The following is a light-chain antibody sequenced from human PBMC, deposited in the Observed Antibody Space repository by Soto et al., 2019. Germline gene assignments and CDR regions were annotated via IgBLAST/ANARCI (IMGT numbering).Light chain of an antibody. V-gene: IGKV3-11*01. Sequence: EIVLTQSPATLSLSPGERATLSCRASQSVSSYLAWYQQKPGQAPRLLIYDASNRATGIPARFSGSGSGTDVTRTISSLEPEDFAVYYCQQRSNWPPKYTFGQGTKLEIK. CDR3: QQRSNWPPKYT. CDR2: DAS. CDR1: QSVSSY. J-gene: IGKJ2*01.